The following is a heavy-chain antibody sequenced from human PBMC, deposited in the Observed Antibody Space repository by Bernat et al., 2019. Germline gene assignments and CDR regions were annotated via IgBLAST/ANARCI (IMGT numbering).Heavy chain of an antibody. CDR1: GFTFSSYA. CDR2: ISYDGSNQ. J-gene: IGHJ6*02. V-gene: IGHV3-30-3*01. Sequence: QMQLVESGGGVVQPGRSLRLSCAASGFTFSSYAMHWVRQAPGKGLEWVAVISYDGSNQDYADSLKGRFTISRDNSKNTLYLQMNSLRAEDTAVYYCARVGSTASYYYYYGMDVWGQGTTVTVSS. D-gene: IGHD5/OR15-5a*01. CDR3: ARVGSTASYYYYYGMDV.